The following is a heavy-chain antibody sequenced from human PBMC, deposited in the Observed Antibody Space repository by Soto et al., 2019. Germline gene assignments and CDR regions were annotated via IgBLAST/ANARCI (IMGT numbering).Heavy chain of an antibody. J-gene: IGHJ6*02. D-gene: IGHD5-12*01. Sequence: GASVKVSCKASGYTFTSYGISWVRQAPGQGLEWMGWISAYNGNTNYAQKLQGRVTMTTDTSTSTAYMELRSLRSDDTAVYYCARDKRGIVATINGKYYYYGMDVWGQGTTVTVSS. CDR1: GYTFTSYG. CDR3: ARDKRGIVATINGKYYYYGMDV. V-gene: IGHV1-18*01. CDR2: ISAYNGNT.